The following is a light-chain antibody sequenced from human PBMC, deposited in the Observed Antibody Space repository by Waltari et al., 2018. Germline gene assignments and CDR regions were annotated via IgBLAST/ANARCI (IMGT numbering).Light chain of an antibody. CDR3: QQRRNWPLT. V-gene: IGKV3-11*01. J-gene: IGKJ4*01. CDR1: QSVNWY. Sequence: EIVLPQSPATLSLSPGERATLSCRASQSVNWYLAWYQQRPGQAPRLRIYDTSNRATGIPARFSGSGSETDCTLTISSLAPDDSAVYFCQQRRNWPLTFGGGTKVEIK. CDR2: DTS.